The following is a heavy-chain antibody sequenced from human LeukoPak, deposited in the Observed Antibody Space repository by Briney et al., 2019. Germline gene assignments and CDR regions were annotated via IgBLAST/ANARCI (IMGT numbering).Heavy chain of an antibody. CDR2: ISGSGGST. Sequence: PGGSLRRSCAASGFTFSSYAMSWVRQAPGKGLEWVSAISGSGGSTYYADSVKGRLTISRDNSKNTLYLQTNSLRAEDTAVYYCAKPAGYSPSCRDFDYWGEGPLVTVSS. CDR1: GFTFSSYA. CDR3: AKPAGYSPSCRDFDY. V-gene: IGHV3-23*01. J-gene: IGHJ4*02. D-gene: IGHD2-2*01.